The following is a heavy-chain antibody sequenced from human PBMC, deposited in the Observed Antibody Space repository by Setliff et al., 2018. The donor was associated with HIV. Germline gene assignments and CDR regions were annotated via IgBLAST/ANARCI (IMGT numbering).Heavy chain of an antibody. J-gene: IGHJ4*02. CDR1: GFMFGDYL. V-gene: IGHV3-49*04. D-gene: IGHD2-15*01. Sequence: GKSLKISCTASGFMFGDYLMSWVRQAPGKGLEWIGFIRSKDYGGAPAYAASVEDRLSISRDDSKGIAYLQMDSLKNEDTAVYYCARGPHKYCSVTNCMYDLWGQGTLVTVSS. CDR3: ARGPHKYCSVTNCMYDL. CDR2: IRSKDYGGAP.